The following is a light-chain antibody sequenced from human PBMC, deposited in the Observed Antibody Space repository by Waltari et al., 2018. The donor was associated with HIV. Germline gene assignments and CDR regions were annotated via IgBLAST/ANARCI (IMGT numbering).Light chain of an antibody. CDR3: SSWDDRLNGQGV. CDR2: NDN. J-gene: IGLJ3*02. V-gene: IGLV1-44*01. Sequence: QSVLTQPPSASGTPGQRVTISCSATRSNIGRNTVNWYQLLPGTAPQLLIYNDNERPSGVPGRFSGSRSGASASLAISGLQPEDEADYYCSSWDDRLNGQGVFGGGTKLTVL. CDR1: RSNIGRNT.